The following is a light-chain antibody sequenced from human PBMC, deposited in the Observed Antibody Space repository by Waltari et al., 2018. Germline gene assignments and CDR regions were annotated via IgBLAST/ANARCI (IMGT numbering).Light chain of an antibody. Sequence: ETVVTQSPLSLSVSPGEPASLSCRPSQSLLRNGDNYLDWYLQRPGQSPQLLIYLGSNRASGVPDRFSGSGSGTDFTLKISAVEGDDVGVYYCMQALATPGFGPGTKVELK. CDR3: MQALATPG. CDR2: LGS. CDR1: QSLLRNGDNY. V-gene: IGKV2-28*01. J-gene: IGKJ3*01.